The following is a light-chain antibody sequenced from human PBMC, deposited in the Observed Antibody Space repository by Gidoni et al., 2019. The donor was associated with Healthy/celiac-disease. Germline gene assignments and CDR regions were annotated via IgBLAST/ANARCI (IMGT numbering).Light chain of an antibody. CDR3: AAWDDSLSGLYVV. Sequence: QSVLTQPPSASGTPGQRVIISCSGSSSNIGSNYVYWYQQLPGTAPKLLIYRNNQRPSGVPDRCSGSKSGTSASLAISGLRSEDEADYYCAAWDDSLSGLYVVFGGGTKLTVL. J-gene: IGLJ2*01. V-gene: IGLV1-47*01. CDR1: SSNIGSNY. CDR2: RNN.